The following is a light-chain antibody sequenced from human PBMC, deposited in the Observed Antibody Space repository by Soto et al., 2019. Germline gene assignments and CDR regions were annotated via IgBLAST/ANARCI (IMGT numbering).Light chain of an antibody. V-gene: IGKV3-20*01. CDR2: AAS. Sequence: EIVLTQSPGTLSLSPGERATLSCRASQSLTNNYLAWYQQKPGQAPRLLIYAASSRATGIPDRFSGSGSETDFTHTISRLEPEDFAVYYCQQYGSSLPVTFGGGTNVEIK. CDR1: QSLTNNY. CDR3: QQYGSSLPVT. J-gene: IGKJ4*01.